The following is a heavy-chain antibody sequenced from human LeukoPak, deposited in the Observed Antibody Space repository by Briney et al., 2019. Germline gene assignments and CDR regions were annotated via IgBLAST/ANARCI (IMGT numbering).Heavy chain of an antibody. CDR1: GFTFSSYA. CDR3: AKGGDSSGYLSDY. V-gene: IGHV3-23*01. D-gene: IGHD3-22*01. CDR2: ISGSGGST. Sequence: PGGSLRLSCAASGFTFSSYAMSWVRQAPGKGLEWVSAISGSGGSTYYADSMKGRFTISRDNSKNTLYLQMNSLRAEDTAVYYCAKGGDSSGYLSDYWGQGTLVTVSS. J-gene: IGHJ4*02.